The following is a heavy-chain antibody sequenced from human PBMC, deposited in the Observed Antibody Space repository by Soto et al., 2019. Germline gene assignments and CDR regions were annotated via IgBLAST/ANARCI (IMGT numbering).Heavy chain of an antibody. J-gene: IGHJ4*02. CDR2: IKSKTDGGTT. CDR3: TTDLLGGWFYWNYFDY. D-gene: IGHD3-16*01. CDR1: GFTFSNAW. Sequence: PGGSLRLSCAASGFTFSNAWMSWVRQAPGKGLEWVGRIKSKTDGGTTDYAAPVKGRFTISRDDSKNTLYLQMNSLKTEDTAVYYCTTDLLGGWFYWNYFDYWGQGTLVTVSS. V-gene: IGHV3-15*01.